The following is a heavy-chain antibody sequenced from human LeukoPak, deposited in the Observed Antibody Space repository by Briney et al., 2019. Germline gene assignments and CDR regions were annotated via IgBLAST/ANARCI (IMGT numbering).Heavy chain of an antibody. CDR3: ARGSGGWNYEDY. V-gene: IGHV3-7*04. CDR2: IKQDGSEK. CDR1: GFTFSSYW. D-gene: IGHD1-7*01. J-gene: IGHJ4*02. Sequence: PGGSLRLSCSASGFTFSSYWMSWVRQTPGKGLEWVANIKQDGSEKYYVDSVKGRFTISRDNAKKSLYLQMNSLRAEDTALYYCARGSGGWNYEDYWGQGTLVTVSS.